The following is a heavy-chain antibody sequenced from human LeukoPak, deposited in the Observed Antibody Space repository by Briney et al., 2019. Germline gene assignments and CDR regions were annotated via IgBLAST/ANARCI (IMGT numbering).Heavy chain of an antibody. D-gene: IGHD3-10*01. CDR1: GFTFSGYG. Sequence: GGSLRLSCAASGFTFSGYGMSWVRQAPGKGLEWVSAISGSGGSTYYADSVKGRFTISRDNSKNTLYLQMNSLRAEDTAVYYCAKQGLGYGSGSHNFDYWGQGTLVTVSS. V-gene: IGHV3-23*01. CDR2: ISGSGGST. J-gene: IGHJ4*02. CDR3: AKQGLGYGSGSHNFDY.